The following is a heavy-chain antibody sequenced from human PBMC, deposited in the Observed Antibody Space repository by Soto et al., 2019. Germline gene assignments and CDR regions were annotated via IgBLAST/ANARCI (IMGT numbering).Heavy chain of an antibody. V-gene: IGHV3-15*01. CDR2: IKSKTDGGTT. Sequence: EVQLVESGGGLVKPGGSLRLSCAASGFTFSNAWMSWVRQAPGKGLEWVGRIKSKTDGGTTDYAAPVKGRFTISRDDSKNTLYLQMNSLKTEDTAVYYCTTGALYDFWSGYQGYWGQGTLVTVSS. CDR3: TTGALYDFWSGYQGY. J-gene: IGHJ4*02. D-gene: IGHD3-3*01. CDR1: GFTFSNAW.